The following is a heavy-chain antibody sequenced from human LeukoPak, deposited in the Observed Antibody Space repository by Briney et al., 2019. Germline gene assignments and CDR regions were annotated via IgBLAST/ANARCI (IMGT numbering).Heavy chain of an antibody. D-gene: IGHD3-10*01. CDR2: IHRTGST. Sequence: PSETLSLTCTVSGGSIDSGDDYWSWIRQPAGKGLEFIGRIHRTGSTTSNPSLQDRLTISIDTSKNQFSLQLTSVTAADTAVYYCARGYYAPPVGYYYMDLWGRGTTVTVSS. CDR3: ARGYYAPPVGYYYMDL. V-gene: IGHV4-61*02. J-gene: IGHJ6*03. CDR1: GGSIDSGDDY.